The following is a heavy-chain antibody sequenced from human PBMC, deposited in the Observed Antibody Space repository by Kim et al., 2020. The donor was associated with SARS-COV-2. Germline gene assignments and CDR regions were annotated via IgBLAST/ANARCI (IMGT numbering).Heavy chain of an antibody. CDR3: ARDPGVPAAIDLDAFDM. CDR1: GYSFTSYW. J-gene: IGHJ3*02. Sequence: GESLKISCQGSGYSFTSYWISWVRQMPGKGLEYMGRIDPSDSYSIFSPSFEGHVSISVDKSITTAYLRWSSLKASDTAMYYCARDPGVPAAIDLDAFDMWGQGTMVTVSS. CDR2: IDPSDSYS. V-gene: IGHV5-10-1*01. D-gene: IGHD2-2*02.